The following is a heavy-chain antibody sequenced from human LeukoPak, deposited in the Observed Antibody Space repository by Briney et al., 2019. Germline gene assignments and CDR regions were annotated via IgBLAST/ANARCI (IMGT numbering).Heavy chain of an antibody. J-gene: IGHJ4*02. CDR1: GFTFDDYG. CDR3: AKVDYDILTGYFDY. V-gene: IGHV3-20*04. CDR2: INWNGGST. D-gene: IGHD3-9*01. Sequence: GGSLRLSCAASGFTFDDYGMSWVRQAPGKGLEWVSGINWNGGSTGYADSVKGRFTISRDNAKNSLYLQMNSLRAEDTAVYYCAKVDYDILTGYFDYWGQGTLVTVSS.